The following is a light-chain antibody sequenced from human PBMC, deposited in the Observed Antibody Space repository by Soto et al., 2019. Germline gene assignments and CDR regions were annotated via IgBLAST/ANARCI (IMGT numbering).Light chain of an antibody. Sequence: QSVLRHPASVSWSPGHLITISCTGTSSDVGGYNYVSWYQQHPGKAPKLMIYEVSNRPSGVSNRFSGSKSGNTASLTISGLQAVEQADYYCTSYTSITLYVFGTGTKVTVL. J-gene: IGLJ1*01. CDR3: TSYTSITLYV. CDR1: SSDVGGYNY. V-gene: IGLV2-14*01. CDR2: EVS.